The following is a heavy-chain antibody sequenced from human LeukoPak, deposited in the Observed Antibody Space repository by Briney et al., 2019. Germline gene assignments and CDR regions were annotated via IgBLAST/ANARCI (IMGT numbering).Heavy chain of an antibody. CDR3: ARPTRGSGRAFDI. CDR1: GYTFTSYG. D-gene: IGHD3-10*01. J-gene: IGHJ3*02. Sequence: GASVKVSCKASGYTFTSYGISWVRQAPGQGLEWMGIINPSGGSTSYAQKFQGRVTMTRDTSTSTVYMELSSLRSEDTAVYYCARPTRGSGRAFDIWGQGTMVTVSS. CDR2: INPSGGST. V-gene: IGHV1-46*01.